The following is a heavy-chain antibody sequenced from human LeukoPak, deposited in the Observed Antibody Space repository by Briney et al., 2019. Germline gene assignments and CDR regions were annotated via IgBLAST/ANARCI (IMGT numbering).Heavy chain of an antibody. D-gene: IGHD3-22*01. V-gene: IGHV3-21*01. CDR1: GFTFSSYS. CDR2: ISSSSSYI. J-gene: IGHJ4*02. Sequence: GGSLRLSCAASGFTFSSYSMNWVGQAPGKGLEWVSSISSSSSYIYYADSVKGGFTISRDNAKKSLYMEMKRLRGEERAVYYCAINCGYRTITMIVVVISKYFDYWGQGTLVTVSS. CDR3: AINCGYRTITMIVVVISKYFDY.